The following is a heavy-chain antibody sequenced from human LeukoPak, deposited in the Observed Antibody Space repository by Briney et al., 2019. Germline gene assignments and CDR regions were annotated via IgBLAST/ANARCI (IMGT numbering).Heavy chain of an antibody. CDR2: ISWNSGSI. Sequence: GGSLRLSCAASGFTFDDYAMHWVRQAPGKGLEWVSGISWNSGSIGYADSVKGRFTISRDNAKNSLYLQMNSLRAEDTALYYCAKDSLTTVTTTRYFDLWGRGTLVTVSS. J-gene: IGHJ2*01. CDR3: AKDSLTTVTTTRYFDL. CDR1: GFTFDDYA. D-gene: IGHD4-17*01. V-gene: IGHV3-9*01.